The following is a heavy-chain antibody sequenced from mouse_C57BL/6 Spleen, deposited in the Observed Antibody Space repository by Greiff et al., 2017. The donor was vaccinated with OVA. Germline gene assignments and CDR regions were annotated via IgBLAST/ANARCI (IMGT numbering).Heavy chain of an antibody. J-gene: IGHJ4*01. V-gene: IGHV1-18*01. CDR2: INPNNGGT. Sequence: EVQRVESGPELVKPGASVKIPCKASGYTFTDYNMDWVKQSHGKSLEWIGDINPNNGGTIYNQKFKGKATLTVDKSSSTAYMELRSLTSEDTAVYYCARTYSNYGAMDYWGQGTSVTVSS. CDR3: ARTYSNYGAMDY. D-gene: IGHD2-5*01. CDR1: GYTFTDYN.